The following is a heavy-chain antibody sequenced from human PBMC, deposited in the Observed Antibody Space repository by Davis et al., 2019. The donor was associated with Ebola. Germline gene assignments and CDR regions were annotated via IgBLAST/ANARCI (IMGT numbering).Heavy chain of an antibody. D-gene: IGHD6-6*01. J-gene: IGHJ4*02. CDR3: VKGDFVAARPGAY. CDR2: IKQDGSEK. CDR1: GFTFSSYW. V-gene: IGHV3-7*01. Sequence: GGSLRLSCAASGFTFSSYWMSWVRQAPGKGLEWVANIKQDGSEKYYVDSVKGRFTISRDNSKNTLYLQMSSLRAEDTAVYYCVKGDFVAARPGAYWGQGTLVTVSS.